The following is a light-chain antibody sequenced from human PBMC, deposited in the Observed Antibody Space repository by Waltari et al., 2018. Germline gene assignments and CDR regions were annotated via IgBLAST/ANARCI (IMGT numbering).Light chain of an antibody. CDR3: QQYNSYSIT. CDR1: QSISNW. CDR2: KAS. V-gene: IGKV1-5*03. Sequence: DIQMTQSPSTLSASVRDRVTITYRASQSISNWLAWYQQKPGKAPKLLIYKASNLESGVPSRFSGSGSGTEFILTINSLQPDDFATYYCQQYNSYSITFGQGTRLEIK. J-gene: IGKJ5*01.